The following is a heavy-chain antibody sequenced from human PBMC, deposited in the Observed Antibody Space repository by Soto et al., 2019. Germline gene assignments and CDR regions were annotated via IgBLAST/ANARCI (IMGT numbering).Heavy chain of an antibody. CDR1: GDSISSSNNY. J-gene: IGHJ5*02. D-gene: IGHD5-18*01. CDR2: ISYSGTT. Sequence: QVQLQESGPGLVKPSQTLSLTCTVSGDSISSSNNYWSWIRQPPGEGLEWIGFISYSGTTSYSPSLTSRLXXXLXSSKNQFSLSLSSVTAADTAVYYCARGRGYSYGLDPWGQGTLVTVSS. CDR3: ARGRGYSYGLDP. V-gene: IGHV4-30-4*01.